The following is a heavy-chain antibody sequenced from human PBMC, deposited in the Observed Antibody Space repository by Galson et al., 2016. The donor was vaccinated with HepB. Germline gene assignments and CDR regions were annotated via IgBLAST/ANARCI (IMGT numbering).Heavy chain of an antibody. D-gene: IGHD2-2*01. J-gene: IGHJ4*02. V-gene: IGHV4-39*07. CDR2: IYYSGDT. CDR3: AEIRLQCRSLSKTCYGVGLDY. CDR1: GGSISSSSYY. Sequence: SETLSLTCTVSGGSISSSSYYWGWIRQPPGKGLEWIGSIYYSGDTNYNPSLKSRVTMSVDRSKNQFSLQLSAVTAADTAVYYCAEIRLQCRSLSKTCYGVGLDYWGQGTLVTVSS.